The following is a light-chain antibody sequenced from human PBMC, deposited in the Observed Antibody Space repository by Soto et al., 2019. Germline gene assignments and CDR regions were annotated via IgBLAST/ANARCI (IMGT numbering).Light chain of an antibody. CDR3: QQYNGYRWT. J-gene: IGKJ1*01. V-gene: IGKV1-5*03. CDR1: QSISSW. Sequence: DIPMTQFPSSLSASVEGRVIITCRATQSISSWFAGYQQQPGKAPKSLIYKTSCLESGVPSRFSGSGSGTEFTLTISSLQPDDFATYYCQQYNGYRWTFGQGTKVDIK. CDR2: KTS.